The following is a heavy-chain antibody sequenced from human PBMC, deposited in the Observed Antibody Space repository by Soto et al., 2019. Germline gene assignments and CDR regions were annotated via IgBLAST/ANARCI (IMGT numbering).Heavy chain of an antibody. J-gene: IGHJ3*01. CDR3: ERGDDGTRRTFDV. D-gene: IGHD1-26*01. V-gene: IGHV4-61*10. CDR1: GGSISRNCY. Sequence: SETVSLTCTVSGGSISRNCYWKWIRHPAGKGLEWSGYISYTGSSNYNPSLRSRVTISVDKSQNQFSLNLRSVIAADTDVYYCERGDDGTRRTFDVGAKGTMV. CDR2: ISYTGSS.